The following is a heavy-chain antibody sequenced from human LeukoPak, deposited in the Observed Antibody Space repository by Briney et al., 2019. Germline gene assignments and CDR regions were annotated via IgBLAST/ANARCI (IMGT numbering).Heavy chain of an antibody. CDR1: GYTFTSYD. CDR2: MNPNSGNT. Sequence: ASVKVSCKASGYTFTSYDINWVRQATGQGLEWMGWMNPNSGNTIYAQKFQGRVTMTEDTSTDTAYMELSSLRSEDTAVYYCATDSVLGYCSSTSCSSPAWGQGTLVTVSS. D-gene: IGHD2-2*01. V-gene: IGHV1-8*02. J-gene: IGHJ5*02. CDR3: ATDSVLGYCSSTSCSSPA.